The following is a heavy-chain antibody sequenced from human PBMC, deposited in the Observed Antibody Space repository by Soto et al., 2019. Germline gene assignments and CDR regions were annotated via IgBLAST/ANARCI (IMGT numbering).Heavy chain of an antibody. CDR2: ISGSGGST. CDR3: AKEGEPTGTRGDYYGMDV. CDR1: GFTFSSYA. V-gene: IGHV3-23*01. Sequence: EVQLLESGGGLVQPGGSLRLSCAASGFTFSSYAMSWVRQAPGKGLEWVSAISGSGGSTYYADSVKGRFTISRDNSKKTXXLQRHSLRAEDTAVYYCAKEGEPTGTRGDYYGMDVWGQGNTVTVSS. D-gene: IGHD1-1*01. J-gene: IGHJ6*02.